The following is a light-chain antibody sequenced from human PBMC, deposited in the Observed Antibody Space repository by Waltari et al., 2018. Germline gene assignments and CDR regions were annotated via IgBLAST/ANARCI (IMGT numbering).Light chain of an antibody. CDR2: EGS. CDR1: SSDVGSYNL. V-gene: IGLV2-23*01. CDR3: SSYAGSSTLYV. Sequence: QSVLTQPASVSGSPGQSITISCTGTSSDVGSYNLVSWYQQHPGKAPQLMIYEGSKRPSGVSKRFSGSKSGNTASLTISGLQAEDEADYFCSSYAGSSTLYVFGTGTKVTVL. J-gene: IGLJ1*01.